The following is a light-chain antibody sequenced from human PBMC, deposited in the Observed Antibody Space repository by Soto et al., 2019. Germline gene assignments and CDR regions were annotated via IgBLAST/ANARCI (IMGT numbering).Light chain of an antibody. CDR2: GAS. J-gene: IGKJ4*01. CDR1: QNVSSY. Sequence: EIVLTQSPGTLSLSPGERATLSCRASQNVSSYLAWYQQKRGQAPRLLISGASSRATGIPDRFSGSGSGTDFTLTISRLEPEDFAVYYCQQYGSSPGTFGGGTKVEIK. CDR3: QQYGSSPGT. V-gene: IGKV3-20*01.